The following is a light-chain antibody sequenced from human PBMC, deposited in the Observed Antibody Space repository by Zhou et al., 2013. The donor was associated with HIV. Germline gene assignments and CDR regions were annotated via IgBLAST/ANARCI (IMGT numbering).Light chain of an antibody. V-gene: IGKV3-15*01. CDR1: QSVSTN. CDR2: GAS. CDR3: QHYNSWPFT. Sequence: EVVMTQSPATLSLSPGERATLSCRASQSVSTNLGWYQQKPGQAPRLLIDGASARATGIPARFSGSGSGTEFTLTISSMQSEDFAVYYCQHYNSWPFTFGQGTKLEIK. J-gene: IGKJ2*01.